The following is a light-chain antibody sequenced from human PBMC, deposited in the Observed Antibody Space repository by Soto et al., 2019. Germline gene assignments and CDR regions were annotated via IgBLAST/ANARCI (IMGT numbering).Light chain of an antibody. J-gene: IGKJ1*01. CDR1: QGINKF. Sequence: IQLTQSPSSLSASVGDRVTITCRASQGINKFLAWYQQKPGKAPQLLIQTASTLVRETPSRFSGSGSGTDFLLTINNLQPEDFATYYCLQASTFPRTFGQGTKVDI. V-gene: IGKV1-9*01. CDR2: TAS. CDR3: LQASTFPRT.